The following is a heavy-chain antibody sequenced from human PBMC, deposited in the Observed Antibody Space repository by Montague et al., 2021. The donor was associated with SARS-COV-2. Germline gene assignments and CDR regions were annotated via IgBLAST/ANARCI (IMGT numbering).Heavy chain of an antibody. J-gene: IGHJ3*02. CDR2: SYYSRST. CDR3: ARGCDI. V-gene: IGHV4-59*01. CDR1: GGSISSYY. Sequence: SETLSLTCTVSGGSISSYYWYWIRQPQGKGLEWNGYSYYSRSTNYNPYLTSRVTISVDTSKNQFSLTLSAVTAADTAVYYCARGCDIWGQGTMVTVSS.